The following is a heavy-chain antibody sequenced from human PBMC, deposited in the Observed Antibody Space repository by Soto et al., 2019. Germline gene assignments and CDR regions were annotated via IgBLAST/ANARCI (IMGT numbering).Heavy chain of an antibody. CDR2: INHSGRI. D-gene: IGHD2-15*01. CDR3: SRAREMATLDY. J-gene: IGHJ4*02. V-gene: IGHV4-34*01. CDR1: GESFSGYY. Sequence: QVQLQQWGTGLLKPSETLSLSCAVYGESFSGYYWNWIRQPPGKGLEWIGDINHSGRINYNPSLKSRVTISVDTSKNQFSLKLRSVTAADTAVYYCSRAREMATLDYWGQGSLFTVSS.